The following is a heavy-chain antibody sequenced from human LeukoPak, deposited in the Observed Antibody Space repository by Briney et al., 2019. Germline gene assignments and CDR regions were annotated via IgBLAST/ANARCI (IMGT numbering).Heavy chain of an antibody. V-gene: IGHV3-21*01. CDR2: ISSSSSYI. Sequence: RLTRAASEFTLKGYSVNWVGRAIGKRLKWVSSISSSSSYIYYADSVKGRFTISRDNAKNSLYLQMNSLRAEDTAVYYCASPPVSGDAFDIWGQGTMVTVSS. CDR1: EFTLKGYS. D-gene: IGHD5/OR15-5a*01. CDR3: ASPPVSGDAFDI. J-gene: IGHJ3*02.